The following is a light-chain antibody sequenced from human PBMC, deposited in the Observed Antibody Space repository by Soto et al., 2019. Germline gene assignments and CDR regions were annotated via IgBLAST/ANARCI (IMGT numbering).Light chain of an antibody. J-gene: IGLJ3*02. CDR1: SSDVGAYDF. CDR2: DVI. Sequence: QSVLTQPRSVSGSLGQSVTISCTGTSSDVGAYDFVSWYQQNPGKAPRLIIFDVIKRPSGVPDRFSGSKSSNTASLTISGLQSEDEADYHCSSYAGSHTYEVFGGGTKVTVL. CDR3: SSYAGSHTYEV. V-gene: IGLV2-11*01.